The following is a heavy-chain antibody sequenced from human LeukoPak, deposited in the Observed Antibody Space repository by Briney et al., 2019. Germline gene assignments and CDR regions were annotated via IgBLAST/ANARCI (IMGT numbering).Heavy chain of an antibody. J-gene: IGHJ4*02. V-gene: IGHV1-2*04. CDR2: INPNSGGT. CDR1: GYTFTGYY. CDR3: ARAVRLSSTAMVFGY. Sequence: ASVKVSCKASGYTFTGYYMHWVRQAPGQGLEWMGWINPNSGGTSYAQKFQGWVTMTRDTSISTAYMELSRLRSDDTAVYYCARAVRLSSTAMVFGYWGQGTLVTVSS. D-gene: IGHD5-18*01.